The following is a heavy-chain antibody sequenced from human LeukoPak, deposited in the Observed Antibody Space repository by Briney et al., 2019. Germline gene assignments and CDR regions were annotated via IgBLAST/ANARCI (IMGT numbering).Heavy chain of an antibody. CDR1: GFTFSSYS. CDR2: ISGSGGRT. J-gene: IGHJ5*02. V-gene: IGHV3-23*01. Sequence: GGSLRLSCAASGFTFSSYSMNWVRQAPGKGLEWVSAISGSGGRTYYADSVKGRFAISRDNSKNTLFLQMNSLRAEDTAIYYCAQRSRELLTWGQGTLVTVSS. D-gene: IGHD1-26*01. CDR3: AQRSRELLT.